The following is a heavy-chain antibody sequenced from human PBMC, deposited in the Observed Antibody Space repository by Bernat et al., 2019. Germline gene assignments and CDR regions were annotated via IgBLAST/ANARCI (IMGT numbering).Heavy chain of an antibody. CDR2: ISAYNGNT. CDR1: GYTFTSYG. J-gene: IGHJ4*02. Sequence: QVQLVQSGAEVKKPGASVKVSCKASGYTFTSYGISWVRQAPGQGLEWMGWISAYNGNTNYAQKLQGRVTMNTDTSTSRAYMELRSLRSDDTAVYYCARAIIYYDIWTVILGFDYWGQGTLVTVSS. CDR3: ARAIIYYDIWTVILGFDY. D-gene: IGHD3-9*01. V-gene: IGHV1-18*01.